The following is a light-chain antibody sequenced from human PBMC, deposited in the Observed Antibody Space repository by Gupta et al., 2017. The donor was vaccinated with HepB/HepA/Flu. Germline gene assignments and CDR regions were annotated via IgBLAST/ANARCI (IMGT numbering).Light chain of an antibody. Sequence: IVLTQSPATLSLSPGERATLSCRASQSVSSYLAWYQQKPGQAPRLLIYDASNRATGIPARFSGSGSGTDFTLTISSLEPEDCAVYYCQQLSNAPPSYTFGSGTKLELQ. CDR2: DAS. J-gene: IGKJ2*01. CDR1: QSVSSY. CDR3: QQLSNAPPSYT. V-gene: IGKV3-11*01.